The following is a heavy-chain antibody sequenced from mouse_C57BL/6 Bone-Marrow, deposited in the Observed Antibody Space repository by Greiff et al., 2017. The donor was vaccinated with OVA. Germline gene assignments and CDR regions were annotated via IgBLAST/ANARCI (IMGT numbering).Heavy chain of an antibody. CDR1: GFTFSDYY. J-gene: IGHJ2*01. D-gene: IGHD2-4*01. Sequence: EVQRVESEGGLVQPGSSMKLSCTASGFTFSDYYMAWVRQVPEKGLEWVANINYDGSSTYYLDSLKSRFIISRDNAKNILYLQMSSLKSEDTATYYCARMGLPFDYWGQGTTLTVSS. CDR3: ARMGLPFDY. V-gene: IGHV5-16*01. CDR2: INYDGSST.